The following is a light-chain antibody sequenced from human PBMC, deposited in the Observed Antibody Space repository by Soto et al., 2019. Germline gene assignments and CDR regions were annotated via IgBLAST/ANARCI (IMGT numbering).Light chain of an antibody. V-gene: IGLV4-60*02. CDR1: SGHSSYI. CDR2: LEGSGSY. Sequence: QPVLTQSSSASASLGSSVKLTCTLSSGHSSYIIAWHQQQPGKAPRYLMKLEGSGSYNKGSGVPDRFSGSSSGADRYLTISNLPFEDEADYYRETWDSNTQVFGGGTQLTVL. CDR3: ETWDSNTQV. J-gene: IGLJ2*01.